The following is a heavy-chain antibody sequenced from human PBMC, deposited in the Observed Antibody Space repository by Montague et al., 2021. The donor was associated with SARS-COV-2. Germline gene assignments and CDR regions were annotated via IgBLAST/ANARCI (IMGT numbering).Heavy chain of an antibody. V-gene: IGHV4-39*07. CDR1: GGSISSSSSY. D-gene: IGHD3-22*01. CDR3: ARDIRIPMLIVIQGYGMDV. CDR2: IYYSGST. Sequence: SETLSLTCTVSGGSISSSSSYWGWIRQPPGMGLEWIGSIYYSGSTYYNPSLKSRIIISVDTSKNQFSLRLTSVTAADTAVYYCARDIRIPMLIVIQGYGMDVWGQGTTVTVSS. J-gene: IGHJ6*02.